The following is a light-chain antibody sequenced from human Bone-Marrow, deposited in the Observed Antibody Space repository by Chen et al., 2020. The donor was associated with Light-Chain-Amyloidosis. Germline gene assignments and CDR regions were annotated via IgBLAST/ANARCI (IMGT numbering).Light chain of an antibody. J-gene: IGLJ3*02. Sequence: NFMLTQPHYVSESPGKTVIISCTRSSGSIATNYVQWYQQRPGSSPTTVIYEDDQRPSGVPDRFSGSIDRSSNSASRTISGLKTEDEADYYCQSYQGSSQGVFGGGTKLTVL. CDR2: EDD. V-gene: IGLV6-57*01. CDR1: SGSIATNY. CDR3: QSYQGSSQGV.